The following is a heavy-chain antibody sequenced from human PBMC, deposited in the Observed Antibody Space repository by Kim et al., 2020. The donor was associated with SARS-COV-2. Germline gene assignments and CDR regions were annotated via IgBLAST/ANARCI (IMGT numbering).Heavy chain of an antibody. J-gene: IGHJ4*02. Sequence: GESLKISCKGSGYSFTTYWIGWVRQMPGKGLEWMGIIYPGDSDTRYSPSFQGQVTISADKSISTAYLQWSSLMASDTATYYCTRQRYCSSGTCYPDYWGQGTLVTVSS. D-gene: IGHD2-15*01. V-gene: IGHV5-51*01. CDR1: GYSFTTYW. CDR2: IYPGDSDT. CDR3: TRQRYCSSGTCYPDY.